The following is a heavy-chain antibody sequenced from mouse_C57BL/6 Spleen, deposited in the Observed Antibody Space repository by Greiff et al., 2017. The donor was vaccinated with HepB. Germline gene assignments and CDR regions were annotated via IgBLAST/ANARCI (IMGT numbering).Heavy chain of an antibody. CDR1: GYTFTSYW. V-gene: IGHV1-72*01. CDR3: AKLGRSYAMDY. Sequence: QVQLKQPGAELVKPGASVKLSCKASGYTFTSYWMHWVKQRPGRGLEWIGRIDPNSGGTKYNEKFKSKATLTVDKPSSTAYMQLSSLTSEDSAVYYCAKLGRSYAMDYWGQGTSVTVSS. CDR2: IDPNSGGT. D-gene: IGHD4-1*01. J-gene: IGHJ4*01.